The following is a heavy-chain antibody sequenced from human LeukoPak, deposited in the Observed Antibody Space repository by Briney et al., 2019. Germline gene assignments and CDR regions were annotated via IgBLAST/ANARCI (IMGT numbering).Heavy chain of an antibody. CDR1: GYTFTSYD. Sequence: ASVKVSCEASGYTFTSYDINWVRQATGQGLEWMGWMNPNSGNTGYAQKFQGRVTMTRNTSISTAYVELSSLRSEDTAVYYCARGRTVVRGVNELGYWGQGTLVTVSS. D-gene: IGHD3-10*01. V-gene: IGHV1-8*01. CDR2: MNPNSGNT. CDR3: ARGRTVVRGVNELGY. J-gene: IGHJ4*02.